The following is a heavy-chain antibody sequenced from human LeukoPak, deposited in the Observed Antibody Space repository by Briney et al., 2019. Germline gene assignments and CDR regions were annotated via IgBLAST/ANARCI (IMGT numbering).Heavy chain of an antibody. CDR2: ISGSGGST. J-gene: IGHJ6*04. V-gene: IGHV3-23*01. Sequence: PGGSLRLSCAASGFTFSSYAMSWVRQAPRKGLEWVSAISGSGGSTYYADSVKGRFTISRDNSKNTLYLQMNSLRAEDTAVYYCAKGGYCSSTSCYFGPNYGMDVWGKGTTVTVSS. CDR1: GFTFSSYA. D-gene: IGHD2-2*01. CDR3: AKGGYCSSTSCYFGPNYGMDV.